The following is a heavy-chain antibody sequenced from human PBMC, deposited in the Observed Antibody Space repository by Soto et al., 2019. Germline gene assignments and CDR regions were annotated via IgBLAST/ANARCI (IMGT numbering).Heavy chain of an antibody. V-gene: IGHV1-3*01. J-gene: IGHJ4*02. D-gene: IGHD2-15*01. CDR1: GYTFTSYA. CDR2: INAGNGNT. CDR3: ARGPGGPDGPGDY. Sequence: SVKVSCKASGYTFTSYAMHWVRQAPGRRLEWMGWINAGNGNTKYSQKFQGRVTITRDTSASTAYMELSSLRSEDTAVYYCARGPGGPDGPGDYWGQGTLVTVSS.